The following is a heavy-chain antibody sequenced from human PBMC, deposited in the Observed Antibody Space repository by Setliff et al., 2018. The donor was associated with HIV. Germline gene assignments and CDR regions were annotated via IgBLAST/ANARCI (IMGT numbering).Heavy chain of an antibody. CDR1: GFTFRDYG. J-gene: IGHJ6*02. CDR3: AKELEKGLWYGDHYFYYGMDV. CDR2: IWYDGKNK. D-gene: IGHD3-10*01. V-gene: IGHV3-30*02. Sequence: PGGSLRLSCVASGFTFRDYGMHWVRQAPGKGLEWVAFIWYDGKNKNYADSVKGRFTISRDNSKNILYLQMSSLRVEDTALYYCAKELEKGLWYGDHYFYYGMDVWGQGTTVTVS.